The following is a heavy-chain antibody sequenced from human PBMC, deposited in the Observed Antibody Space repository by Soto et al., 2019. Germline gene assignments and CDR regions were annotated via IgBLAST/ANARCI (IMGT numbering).Heavy chain of an antibody. CDR2: INPSGGTT. CDR1: GYTFTNYF. J-gene: IGHJ4*01. Sequence: ASVKVSCKASGYTFTNYFMHWVRQAPGQGLEWMGIINPSGGTTNYAQKFQGRVTMTRDTSTSTVYMELRSLRSEDTAVYYCARVYYDFWSGPGHFDYWGQGTLVTVSS. V-gene: IGHV1-46*03. CDR3: ARVYYDFWSGPGHFDY. D-gene: IGHD3-3*01.